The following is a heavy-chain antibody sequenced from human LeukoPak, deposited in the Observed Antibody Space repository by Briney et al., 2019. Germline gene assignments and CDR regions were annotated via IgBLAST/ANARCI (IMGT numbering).Heavy chain of an antibody. D-gene: IGHD3-22*01. Sequence: ASVKVSCKASGYTFTGYYMHWVRQAPGQGLEWVGWINPNSGGTNYAQKFQGRVTMTRDTSISTAYMELSRLRSDDTAVYYCARSPRERDSSGYLLMDVWGKGTTVTVSS. J-gene: IGHJ6*03. V-gene: IGHV1-2*02. CDR1: GYTFTGYY. CDR2: INPNSGGT. CDR3: ARSPRERDSSGYLLMDV.